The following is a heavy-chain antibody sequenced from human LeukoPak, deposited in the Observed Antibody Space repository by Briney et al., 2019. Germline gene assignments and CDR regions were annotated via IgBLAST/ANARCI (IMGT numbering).Heavy chain of an antibody. CDR1: GFTLNDYY. V-gene: IGHV3-11*01. J-gene: IGHJ4*02. CDR3: AREIVAGTFNS. CDR2: IGSSDNRI. D-gene: IGHD6-19*01. Sequence: GGSLRLSCAASGFTLNDYYMSWIRQAPGKGLEWVSDIGSSDNRISYADSVKGRFTISRDIAKNSLYLQVNSLRAEDTAVYYCAREIVAGTFNSWGQGTLVTVSA.